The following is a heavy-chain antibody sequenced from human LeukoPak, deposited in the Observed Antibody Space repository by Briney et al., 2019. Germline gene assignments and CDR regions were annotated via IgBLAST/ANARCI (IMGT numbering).Heavy chain of an antibody. CDR2: IYTSGST. J-gene: IGHJ2*01. CDR3: ARMGRGSSWLLFDL. Sequence: SETLSLTCTVSGGSISSYYWSWIRQPAGKGLEWIGRIYTSGSTNYNPSLTSRVTISVDKSKNQFSLKLSSVTAADTAVYYCARMGRGSSWLLFDLWGRGTLVTVSS. V-gene: IGHV4-4*07. CDR1: GGSISSYY. D-gene: IGHD6-13*01.